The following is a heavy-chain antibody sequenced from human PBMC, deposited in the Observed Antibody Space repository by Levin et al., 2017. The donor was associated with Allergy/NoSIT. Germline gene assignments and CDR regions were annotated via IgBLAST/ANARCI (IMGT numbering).Heavy chain of an antibody. Sequence: ASVKVSCAASGFTFSSYWMSWVRQAPGKGLEWVANIKQDGSEKYYVDSVKGRFTISRDNAKNSLYLQMNSLRAEDTAVYYCARDRTYYYGSGSYYGDYWGQGTLVTVSS. V-gene: IGHV3-7*01. D-gene: IGHD3-10*01. CDR2: IKQDGSEK. J-gene: IGHJ4*02. CDR3: ARDRTYYYGSGSYYGDY. CDR1: GFTFSSYW.